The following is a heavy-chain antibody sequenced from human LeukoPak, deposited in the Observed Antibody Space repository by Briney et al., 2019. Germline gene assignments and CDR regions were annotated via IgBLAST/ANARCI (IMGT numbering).Heavy chain of an antibody. V-gene: IGHV4-30-4*01. J-gene: IGHJ5*02. CDR2: IYYSGTT. CDR1: GGSISNGDDY. D-gene: IGHD2-2*01. Sequence: SETLSLTCTVSGGSISNGDDYWSWIRQPPGKGLEWIGYIYYSGTTYYNPSLKSRVTISVDTSKNQFSLKLNSVTAADTAVYYCARGPPNTDTYCDTTSCQNWVDPWGQGTLVTVSS. CDR3: ARGPPNTDTYCDTTSCQNWVDP.